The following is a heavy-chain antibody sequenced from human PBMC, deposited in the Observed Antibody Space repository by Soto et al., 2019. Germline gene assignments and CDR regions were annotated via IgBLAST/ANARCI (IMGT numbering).Heavy chain of an antibody. CDR3: ARDQAEGLRWYSYYYYYGMDV. Sequence: GGSLRLSCAASGFTFSSYWMHWVRQAPGKGLVWVSRINSDGSSTSYADSVKGRFTISRDNAKNTLYLQMNSLRAEDTAVYYWARDQAEGLRWYSYYYYYGMDVWGQGTTVNVSS. CDR2: INSDGSST. V-gene: IGHV3-74*01. J-gene: IGHJ6*02. CDR1: GFTFSSYW. D-gene: IGHD1-26*01.